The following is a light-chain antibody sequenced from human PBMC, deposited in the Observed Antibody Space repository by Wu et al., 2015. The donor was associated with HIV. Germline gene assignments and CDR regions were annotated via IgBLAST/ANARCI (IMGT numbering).Light chain of an antibody. V-gene: IGKV1-9*01. CDR2: AAS. Sequence: DIQLTQSPSFLSVSVGDRVTITCRASQGISSYLAWYQQKPGKAPELLIYAASTLQSGVPSRFSGSGSGTDFTLTISCLQSEDFATYYCQQYYSFPHTFGGGTKVEIK. J-gene: IGKJ4*01. CDR3: QQYYSFPHT. CDR1: QGISSY.